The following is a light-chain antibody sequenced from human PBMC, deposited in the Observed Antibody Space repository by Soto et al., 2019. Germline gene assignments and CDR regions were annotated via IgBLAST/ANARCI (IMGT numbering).Light chain of an antibody. J-gene: IGKJ1*01. V-gene: IGKV3-20*01. Sequence: IVLTQSPATLSLSPGERATLSCRASQSVSSYLAWYQQKPGQAPRLLIYGASSRATGIPDRFSGSGSGTDFTLIISRLEPEDFAVYYCQQYGSSPWTFGQGTKVDI. CDR3: QQYGSSPWT. CDR1: QSVSSY. CDR2: GAS.